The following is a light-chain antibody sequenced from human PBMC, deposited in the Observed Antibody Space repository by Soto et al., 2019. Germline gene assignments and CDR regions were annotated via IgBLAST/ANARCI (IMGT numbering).Light chain of an antibody. CDR2: EVY. CDR1: SRDVGGYNY. Sequence: LNQAPSASGAPGQAVPISCTGTSRDVGGYNYVSWYQHHPGKAPKLIIYEVYKRPSGVPDRFSGSKSGNTAALTVSGLQAEDEADYYCSSYVGTNSYVFGTGTKVTVL. V-gene: IGLV2-8*01. CDR3: SSYVGTNSYV. J-gene: IGLJ1*01.